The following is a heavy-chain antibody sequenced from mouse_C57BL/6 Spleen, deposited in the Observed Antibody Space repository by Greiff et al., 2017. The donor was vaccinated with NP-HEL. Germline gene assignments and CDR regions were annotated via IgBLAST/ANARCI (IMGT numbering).Heavy chain of an antibody. CDR3: ARAVLYYYGSSSSFDY. J-gene: IGHJ2*01. CDR2: INYDGSST. CDR1: GFTFSDYY. D-gene: IGHD1-1*01. V-gene: IGHV5-16*01. Sequence: DVKLVESEGGLVQPGSSMKLSCTASGFTFSDYYMAWVRQVPEKGLEWVANINYDGSSTYYLDSLKSRFIISRDNAKNILYLQLSSLKSEDTATYYCARAVLYYYGSSSSFDYWGQGTTLTVSS.